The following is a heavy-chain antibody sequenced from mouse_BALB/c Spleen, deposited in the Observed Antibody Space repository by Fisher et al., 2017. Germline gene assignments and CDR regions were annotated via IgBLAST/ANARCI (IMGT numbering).Heavy chain of an antibody. J-gene: IGHJ4*01. D-gene: IGHD3-1*01. CDR3: ARNIPRGDY. Sequence: KFKGKATFTADTSSNTAYMQLSSLTSEDSAVYYCARNIPRGDYWGQGTSVTVSS. V-gene: IGHV1-9*01.